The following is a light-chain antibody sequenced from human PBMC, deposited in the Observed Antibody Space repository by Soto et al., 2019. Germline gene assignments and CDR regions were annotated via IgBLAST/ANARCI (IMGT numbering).Light chain of an antibody. J-gene: IGKJ1*01. CDR2: GTS. CDR3: QQYDDWPPWT. CDR1: QSVSSN. V-gene: IGKV3-15*01. Sequence: ERVMTQSPATLSVSPGERATLSCRASQSVSSNLAWYQQKPGQAPRLLIYGTSTRATGIPARFRGSGSGTEFTLTISSLQSEDFAVYYCQQYDDWPPWTFGPGTKVDIK.